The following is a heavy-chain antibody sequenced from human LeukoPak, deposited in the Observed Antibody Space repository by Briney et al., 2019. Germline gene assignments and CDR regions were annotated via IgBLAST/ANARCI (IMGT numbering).Heavy chain of an antibody. D-gene: IGHD2-15*01. J-gene: IGHJ4*02. V-gene: IGHV1-69*01. CDR2: IIPIFGTA. CDR1: GGTFSSYA. Sequence: APVKVSCKASGGTFSSYAISWVRQAPGQGLEWMGGIIPIFGTANYAQKFQGRVTITADESTSTAYMELSSLRSEDTAVYYCARDCSGGSCYQRRGFDYWGQGTLVTVSS. CDR3: ARDCSGGSCYQRRGFDY.